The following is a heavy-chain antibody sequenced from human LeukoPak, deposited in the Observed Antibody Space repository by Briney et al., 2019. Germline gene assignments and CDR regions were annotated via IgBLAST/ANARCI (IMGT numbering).Heavy chain of an antibody. CDR3: ARGAAGTFDPYNWFDP. J-gene: IGHJ5*02. CDR1: GGSISSGGYS. V-gene: IGHV4-31*11. CDR2: IYYSGST. Sequence: SETLSLTCAVSGGSISSGGYSWSWIRQHPGKGLEWIGYIYYSGSTYYNPSLKSRVTISVDTSKNQFSLKLSSVTAADTAVYYCARGAAGTFDPYNWFDPWGQGTLVTVSS. D-gene: IGHD6-13*01.